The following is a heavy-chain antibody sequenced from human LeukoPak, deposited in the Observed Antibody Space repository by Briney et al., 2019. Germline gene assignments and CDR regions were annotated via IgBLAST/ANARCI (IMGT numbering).Heavy chain of an antibody. J-gene: IGHJ4*02. Sequence: GGSLRLSCAASGFSSSSYGMHWVRQAPGKGLVWVSRVRGDGSMTNYADSVKGRFTISRDNAKNTLYLQMNSLRLEDTAVYYCARENLAAAADYWGQGTVVTVSS. V-gene: IGHV3-74*01. CDR2: VRGDGSMT. CDR3: ARENLAAAADY. CDR1: GFSSSSYG. D-gene: IGHD6-25*01.